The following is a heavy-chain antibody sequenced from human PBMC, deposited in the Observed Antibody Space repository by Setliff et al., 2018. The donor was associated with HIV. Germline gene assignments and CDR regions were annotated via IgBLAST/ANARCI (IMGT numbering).Heavy chain of an antibody. D-gene: IGHD6-13*01. CDR1: GFTFSNAW. J-gene: IGHJ6*02. CDR2: TKSKTDDGTT. V-gene: IGHV3-15*01. CDR3: TTELLGSSWYGVDYYGMDV. Sequence: GGSLRLSCAASGFTFSNAWMNWVRQAPGKGLEWVGRTKSKTDDGTTDYAAPVKGRFTISRDDSKNTLYLQMNSLKTEDTAVYYCTTELLGSSWYGVDYYGMDVWGQGTTVTVSS.